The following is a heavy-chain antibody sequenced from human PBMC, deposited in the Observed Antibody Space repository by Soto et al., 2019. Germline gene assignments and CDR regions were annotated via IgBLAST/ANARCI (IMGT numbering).Heavy chain of an antibody. Sequence: SETLSLTCTVSGGSISSYYWSWIRQPPGKGLEWIGYIYYSGSTNYNPSLKSRVTISVDTSKNQFSLKLSSVTAADTAVYYCASSYYDFPHGGLNNWFDPWGQGTLVTVSS. CDR1: GGSISSYY. CDR2: IYYSGST. J-gene: IGHJ5*02. V-gene: IGHV4-59*01. CDR3: ASSYYDFPHGGLNNWFDP. D-gene: IGHD3-3*01.